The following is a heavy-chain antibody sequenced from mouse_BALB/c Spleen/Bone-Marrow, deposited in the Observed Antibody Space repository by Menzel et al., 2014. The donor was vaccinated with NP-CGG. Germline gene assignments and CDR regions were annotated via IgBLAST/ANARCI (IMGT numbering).Heavy chain of an antibody. Sequence: LVESGAELAKPGASVKMSCKASGYTFTNYWMHWVKQRPGQGLEWIGYINPSTGYTEYNQKFKDKATLTADKSSSTAYMQLSSLTSEDSSVFYCTRRAYGGGYGFAYWGQGTLVTVSA. D-gene: IGHD1-1*01. V-gene: IGHV1-7*01. CDR1: GYTFTNYW. J-gene: IGHJ3*01. CDR3: TRRAYGGGYGFAY. CDR2: INPSTGYT.